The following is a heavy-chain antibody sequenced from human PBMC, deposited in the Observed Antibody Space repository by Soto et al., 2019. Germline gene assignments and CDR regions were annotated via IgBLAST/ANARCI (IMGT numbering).Heavy chain of an antibody. Sequence: VGSLRLSCAASGFTFSSYAMNALRQAPGKGLEWVSTISGSTYYTDSVKGRFTISRDNSKNTLDLQMSSLRADDTAIYFCAKSLSETDYGMDVWGQGTTVTVS. CDR1: GFTFSSYA. CDR3: AKSLSETDYGMDV. CDR2: ISGST. V-gene: IGHV3-23*01. D-gene: IGHD1-1*01. J-gene: IGHJ6*02.